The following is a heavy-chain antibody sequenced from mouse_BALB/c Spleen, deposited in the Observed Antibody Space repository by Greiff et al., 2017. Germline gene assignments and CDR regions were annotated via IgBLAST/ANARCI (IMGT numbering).Heavy chain of an antibody. D-gene: IGHD1-1*01. CDR2: IYPGNSDT. CDR3: SREATTVVGYFDV. Sequence: EVKLQQSGTVLARPGASVKMSCKASGYSFTSYWMHWVKQRPGQGLEWIGAIYPGNSDTSYNQKFKGKAKLTAVTSASTAYMELSSLTNEDSAVYYCSREATTVVGYFDVWGAGTTVTVSS. V-gene: IGHV1-5*01. CDR1: GYSFTSYW. J-gene: IGHJ1*01.